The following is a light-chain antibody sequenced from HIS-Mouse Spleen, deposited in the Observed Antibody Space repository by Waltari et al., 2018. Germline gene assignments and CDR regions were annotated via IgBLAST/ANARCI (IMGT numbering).Light chain of an antibody. CDR2: GAS. CDR3: QQYNNLPPYT. Sequence: EIVMTQSPATRSVSPGERATLSCRASQSVSSNLAWYQQKPGQAPRLLIYGASTRATGIPARFSGSGSGTEFTLTISSLQSEDFAVYYCQQYNNLPPYTFGQGTKLEIK. J-gene: IGKJ2*01. V-gene: IGKV3-15*01. CDR1: QSVSSN.